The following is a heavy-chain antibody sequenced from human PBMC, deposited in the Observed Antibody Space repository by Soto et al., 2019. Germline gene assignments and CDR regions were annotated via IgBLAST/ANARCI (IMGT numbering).Heavy chain of an antibody. Sequence: SVKVSCKASGGTFSSYAISWVRQAPGQGLEWMGGIIPIFGTANYAQKFQGRVTITADESTSTAYMELSSLRSEDTAVYYCARGHMEEYDGPNNAFDIWGQGTMVTVSS. J-gene: IGHJ3*02. V-gene: IGHV1-69*13. CDR3: ARGHMEEYDGPNNAFDI. CDR1: GGTFSSYA. CDR2: IIPIFGTA. D-gene: IGHD3-3*01.